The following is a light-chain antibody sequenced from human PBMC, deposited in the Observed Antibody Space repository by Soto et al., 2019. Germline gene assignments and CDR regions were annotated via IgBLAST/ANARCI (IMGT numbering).Light chain of an antibody. CDR3: SSYTSSSTYV. CDR2: EVS. CDR1: SSDVGGYNY. V-gene: IGLV2-14*01. Sequence: QSALTQPASVSGSPGQSITISCTGTSSDVGGYNYVSWYQQHPGKAPKLMIYEVSNRPSGVSNRFSGSKSGNTASLTISGLQDEDEADYYCSSYTSSSTYVFGPGTKVTVL. J-gene: IGLJ1*01.